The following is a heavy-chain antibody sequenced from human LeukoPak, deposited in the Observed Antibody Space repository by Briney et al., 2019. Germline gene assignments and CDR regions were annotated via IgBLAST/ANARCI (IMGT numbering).Heavy chain of an antibody. D-gene: IGHD6-13*01. V-gene: IGHV4-59*08. J-gene: IGHJ4*02. CDR1: GVSISSYY. CDR2: IYYSGST. Sequence: SETLSLTCTVSGVSISSYYWSWIRQPPGKGLEWIGYIYYSGSTNYNPSLKSRVTISVDTSKNQFSLKLSSVTAADTAVYYCARLTSSSSGSSFDYWGQGTLVTVSS. CDR3: ARLTSSSSGSSFDY.